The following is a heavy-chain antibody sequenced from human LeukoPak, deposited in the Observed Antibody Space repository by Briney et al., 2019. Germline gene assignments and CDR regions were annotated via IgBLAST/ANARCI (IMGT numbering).Heavy chain of an antibody. D-gene: IGHD3-10*01. Sequence: SETLSLTCTVSGGSISSGSYYWSWIRQPAGKGLEWIGRIYTSGSTNYNPSLKSRVTISVDTSKNQFSLKLSSVTAADTAVYYCARGVTTVRDLDYWGQGTLVTVSS. CDR3: ARGVTTVRDLDY. J-gene: IGHJ4*02. V-gene: IGHV4-61*02. CDR1: GGSISSGSYY. CDR2: IYTSGST.